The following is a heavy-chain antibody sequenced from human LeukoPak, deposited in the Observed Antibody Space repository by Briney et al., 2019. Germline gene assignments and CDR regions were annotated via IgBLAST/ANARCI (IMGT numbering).Heavy chain of an antibody. J-gene: IGHJ4*02. D-gene: IGHD3-16*02. CDR2: ISYDGGNK. CDR1: GFTFSSYA. V-gene: IGHV3-30*04. Sequence: PGGSLRLPCAASGFTFSSYAMHWVRQAPGKGLEWVAVISYDGGNKYYADSVKGRFTISRDSSRNTLYLHMNSLRADDTAVYYCARDKEYEYVWGSFRHYYFDYWGQGTLVTVSS. CDR3: ARDKEYEYVWGSFRHYYFDY.